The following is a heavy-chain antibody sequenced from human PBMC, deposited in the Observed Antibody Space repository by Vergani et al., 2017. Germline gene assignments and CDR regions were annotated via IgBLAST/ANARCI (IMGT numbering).Heavy chain of an antibody. Sequence: QVQLVESGGGVVQPGRSLRLSCAASGFTFSSYGMHWVRQAPGKGLEWVAVIWYDGSNKYYADSVKGRCTISRDNSKNTLYLQMNSLRAEDTAVYYCAREGAAAAAFDYWGQGTLVTVSS. CDR3: AREGAAAAAFDY. V-gene: IGHV3-33*01. D-gene: IGHD6-13*01. J-gene: IGHJ4*02. CDR1: GFTFSSYG. CDR2: IWYDGSNK.